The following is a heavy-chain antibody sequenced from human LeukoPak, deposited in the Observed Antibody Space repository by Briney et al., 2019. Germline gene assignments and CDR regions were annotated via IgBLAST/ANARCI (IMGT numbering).Heavy chain of an antibody. V-gene: IGHV4-30-4*08. D-gene: IGHD1-26*01. CDR1: GGSISSGDYY. J-gene: IGHJ4*02. Sequence: SQTLSLTCTVSGGSISSGDYYWSWIRQPPGKGLEWIGYIYYSGSTYYNPSLKGRVTISVDTSKNQFSLKLSSVTAADTAVYYCASEGTATGGFDYWGQGTLVTVSS. CDR2: IYYSGST. CDR3: ASEGTATGGFDY.